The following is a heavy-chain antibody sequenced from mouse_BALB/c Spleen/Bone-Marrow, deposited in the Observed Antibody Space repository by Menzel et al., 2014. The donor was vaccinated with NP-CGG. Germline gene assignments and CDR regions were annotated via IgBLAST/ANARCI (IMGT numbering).Heavy chain of an antibody. J-gene: IGHJ2*01. Sequence: EVQLQQSGAELVKPGASVKLSCTASGFYIKDTYMHWVKQRPEQGLEWIGRIDPANGNTKYDPKFQGKASITADTSSNTAYLQLSSLTSEDTAVYYCASYVYGYYFDYWGQGTTLTVSS. CDR2: IDPANGNT. D-gene: IGHD2-2*01. V-gene: IGHV14-3*02. CDR1: GFYIKDTY. CDR3: ASYVYGYYFDY.